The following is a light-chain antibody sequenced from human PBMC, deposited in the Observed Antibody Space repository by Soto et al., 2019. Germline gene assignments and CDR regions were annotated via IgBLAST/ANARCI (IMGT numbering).Light chain of an antibody. J-gene: IGKJ1*01. CDR2: DAS. CDR1: LSVSGN. Sequence: IVLTQSLGTLSLSTGERATLSCWASLSVSGNFLAWYQVNPGQAPRLLIYDASNRATGIPARFSGSGSGTDFTLTISSLEPEDFAVYYCQQRSNWPPSWTFGQGTKVDNK. V-gene: IGKV3-11*01. CDR3: QQRSNWPPSWT.